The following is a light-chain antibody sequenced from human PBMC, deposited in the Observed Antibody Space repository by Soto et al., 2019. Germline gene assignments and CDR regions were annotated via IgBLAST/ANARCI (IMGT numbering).Light chain of an antibody. V-gene: IGLV1-44*01. J-gene: IGLJ2*01. CDR2: SDN. Sequence: QSVLTQPPSASGTPGQRVTISCSGTSSNIGIKTVNWYQQLPGTAPKLLIHSDNQRPSGVPARFSGSKSGTSASLAISGVQSEDEADYPCATWDDSLNAVVFGGGTKLTVL. CDR3: ATWDDSLNAVV. CDR1: SSNIGIKT.